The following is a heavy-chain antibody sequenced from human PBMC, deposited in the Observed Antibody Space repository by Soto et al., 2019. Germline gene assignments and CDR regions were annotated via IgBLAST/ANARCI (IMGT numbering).Heavy chain of an antibody. V-gene: IGHV3-9*01. J-gene: IGHJ4*02. CDR1: GFTFDDYA. CDR3: AKESPLGVVFDY. D-gene: IGHD3-3*01. CDR2: ISWNSGSI. Sequence: EVQLVESGGGLVQPGRSLRLSCAASGFTFDDYAMHWVRQAPGKGLEWVSGISWNSGSIGYADSVKGRFTISRDNAKNSLYLQMNSLRAEDTALYYCAKESPLGVVFDYWGQGTLVTVSS.